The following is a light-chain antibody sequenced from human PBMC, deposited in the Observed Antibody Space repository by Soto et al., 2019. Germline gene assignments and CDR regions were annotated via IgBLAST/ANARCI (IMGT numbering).Light chain of an antibody. V-gene: IGLV2-14*01. CDR3: SSYTSSSPYV. CDR1: SSDVGAYNF. J-gene: IGLJ1*01. CDR2: EVS. Sequence: QSVLTQPASVSGSPGQSITISCTGTSSDVGAYNFVSWFQQHPGKAPKLMIYEVSNRPSGVSYRFSGSKSGNTASLTVSGLQAEDEADYYCSSYTSSSPYVFGTGTKVTVL.